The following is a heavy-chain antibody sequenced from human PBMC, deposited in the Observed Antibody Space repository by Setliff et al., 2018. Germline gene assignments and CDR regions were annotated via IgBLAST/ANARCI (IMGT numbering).Heavy chain of an antibody. D-gene: IGHD1-26*01. CDR2: IKTFSFKA. CDR1: GYIFAGYY. V-gene: IGHV1-18*04. Sequence: ASVKVSCKASGYIFAGYYMHWVRQTPGQGLEWVGWIKTFSFKANYAQKLQDRVTITTDTSTATVYMELRGLRSDDTATYYCARFRVSSGGYNYYAMDVWGQGTTVT. J-gene: IGHJ6*02. CDR3: ARFRVSSGGYNYYAMDV.